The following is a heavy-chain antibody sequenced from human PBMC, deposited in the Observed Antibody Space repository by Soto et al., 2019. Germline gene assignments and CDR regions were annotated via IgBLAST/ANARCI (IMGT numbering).Heavy chain of an antibody. V-gene: IGHV4-31*03. Sequence: SETLSLTCTVSGASISNAGYNWRWIRRHPGNGLQFIGYIYNSGGTTYNPSLSSRITISLHTSENLFSLRLRSVTAADSARAFSASVNYYAGYGYRYGQYYIDYWGPGALGTVFS. CDR3: ASVNYYAGYGYRYGQYYIDY. CDR1: GASISNAGYN. J-gene: IGHJ4*01. CDR2: IYNSGGT. D-gene: IGHD3-10*01.